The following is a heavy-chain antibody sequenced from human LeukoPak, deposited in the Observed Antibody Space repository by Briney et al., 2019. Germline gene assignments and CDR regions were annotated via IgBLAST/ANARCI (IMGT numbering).Heavy chain of an antibody. V-gene: IGHV1-8*01. CDR2: INPNIGNT. CDR1: GYTFTSYD. CDR3: ARGGPYPRREFDY. Sequence: ASLKVSCKASGYTFTSYDINWVRHATGQTLEWMGWINPNIGNTGYAQKFHGRVTMTRNTYISTAYMELSSLRSEDTAVYYCARGGPYPRREFDYWGQGTLVAVSS. J-gene: IGHJ4*02.